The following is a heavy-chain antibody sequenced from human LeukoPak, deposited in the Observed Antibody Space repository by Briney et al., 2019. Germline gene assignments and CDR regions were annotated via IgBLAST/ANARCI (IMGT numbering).Heavy chain of an antibody. D-gene: IGHD2-2*01. CDR3: ARTHRPYCSSTSCYYYFDY. Sequence: ASVKVSCKASGYTFTSYDINWVRQATGQGLEWMGWMNPNSGNTGYAQKFQGRVTMTRNTSICTAYMELSSLRSEDTAVYYCARTHRPYCSSTSCYYYFDYWGQGTLVTVSS. J-gene: IGHJ4*02. CDR1: GYTFTSYD. V-gene: IGHV1-8*01. CDR2: MNPNSGNT.